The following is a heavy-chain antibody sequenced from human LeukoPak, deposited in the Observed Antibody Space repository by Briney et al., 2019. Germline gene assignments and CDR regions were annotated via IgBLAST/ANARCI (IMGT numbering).Heavy chain of an antibody. V-gene: IGHV4-39*07. CDR1: GGSISSGNYH. Sequence: SETLSLTCTVSGGSISSGNYHWAWIRQPPGKGLECVGSIHHSGNAFYNTSLESRLSISVDTSKNQFSLQLRSVTAADTAVYYCTRVRQGPQSDCWGQGALVTVSS. J-gene: IGHJ4*02. CDR3: TRVRQGPQSDC. CDR2: IHHSGNA.